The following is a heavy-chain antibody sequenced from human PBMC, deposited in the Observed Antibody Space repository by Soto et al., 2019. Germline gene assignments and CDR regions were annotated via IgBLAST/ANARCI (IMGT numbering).Heavy chain of an antibody. D-gene: IGHD2-2*02. V-gene: IGHV4-4*02. CDR3: ARDYVVVVPAAISFSGMDV. Sequence: SETLSLICAVSGGSISSSNWWSWVRQPPGKGLEWIGEIYHSGSTNYNPSLKSRVTISVDESKNQFSLKLSSVTAADTAVYYCARDYVVVVPAAISFSGMDVWGQGTTVTVSS. J-gene: IGHJ6*02. CDR1: GGSISSSNW. CDR2: IYHSGST.